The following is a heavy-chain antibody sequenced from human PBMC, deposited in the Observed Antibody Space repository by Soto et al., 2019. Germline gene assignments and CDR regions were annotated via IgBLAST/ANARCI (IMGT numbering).Heavy chain of an antibody. V-gene: IGHV1-69*06. D-gene: IGHD6-13*01. CDR3: ARALLQQLVYYYYGMDV. Sequence: GASVKVSCKASGGTFSSYAISWVRQAPGQGLEWMGGIIPIFGTANYAQKFQGRVTITADKSTSTAYMELSSLRSEDTAVYYCARALLQQLVYYYYGMDVWGQGTTVTVSS. CDR1: GGTFSSYA. CDR2: IIPIFGTA. J-gene: IGHJ6*02.